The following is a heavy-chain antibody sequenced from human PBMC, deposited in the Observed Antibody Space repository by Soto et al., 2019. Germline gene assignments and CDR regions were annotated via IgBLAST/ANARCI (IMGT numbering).Heavy chain of an antibody. CDR3: ARVFFPSSGYTAEYFQH. Sequence: SETLSLTCTVSGGSSSSGGYYWSWIRQHPGKGLEWIGYIYYSGSTYYNPSLKSRVTISVDTSKNQFSLKLSSVTAADTAVYYCARVFFPSSGYTAEYFQHWGQGTLVTVSS. J-gene: IGHJ1*01. V-gene: IGHV4-31*03. D-gene: IGHD3-22*01. CDR2: IYYSGST. CDR1: GGSSSSGGYY.